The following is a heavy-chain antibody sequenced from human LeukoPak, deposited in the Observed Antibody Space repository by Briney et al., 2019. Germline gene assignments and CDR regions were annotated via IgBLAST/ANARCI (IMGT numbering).Heavy chain of an antibody. CDR1: GYTSTTYY. Sequence: ASVKVSCKASGYTSTTYYMHWMRQAPGQGLEWMGIINPSSGSTSYAQKFQGRVTMTRDTSTSTVYMELSSLRSEDTAIYYCARVLGAHRYGSIDHWGQGTLVTVSS. V-gene: IGHV1-46*01. CDR3: ARVLGAHRYGSIDH. D-gene: IGHD5-18*01. CDR2: INPSSGST. J-gene: IGHJ4*02.